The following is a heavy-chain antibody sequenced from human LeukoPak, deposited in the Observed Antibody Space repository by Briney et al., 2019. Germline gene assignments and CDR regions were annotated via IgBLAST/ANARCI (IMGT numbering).Heavy chain of an antibody. Sequence: GGSLRLSCAASGFTFSSYAMSWVRQAPGKGLEWVSAISGSGGSTYYADSVKGRFTISRDNSKNTLYLQMNSLRAEDTAVYYCAKTQTYYDSSGYYFLPFDYWGQGTLVTFSS. CDR3: AKTQTYYDSSGYYFLPFDY. D-gene: IGHD3-22*01. CDR2: ISGSGGST. CDR1: GFTFSSYA. V-gene: IGHV3-23*01. J-gene: IGHJ4*02.